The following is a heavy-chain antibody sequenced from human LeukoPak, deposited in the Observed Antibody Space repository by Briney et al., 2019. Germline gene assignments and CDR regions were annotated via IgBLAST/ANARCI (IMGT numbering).Heavy chain of an antibody. Sequence: GASVKVSCKASGYTFTSYYMHWVRQAPGQGLEWMSIINPSGGSTSYAQKFQGRVTMTRDTSTSTVYMELSSLRSEDTAVYYCAKDREGTSSWMTNYYYYYGMDVWGQGTTVTVSS. J-gene: IGHJ6*02. D-gene: IGHD6-13*01. CDR2: INPSGGST. CDR1: GYTFTSYY. V-gene: IGHV1-46*01. CDR3: AKDREGTSSWMTNYYYYYGMDV.